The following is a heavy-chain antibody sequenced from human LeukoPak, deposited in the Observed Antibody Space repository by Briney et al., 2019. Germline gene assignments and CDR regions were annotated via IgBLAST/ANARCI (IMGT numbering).Heavy chain of an antibody. V-gene: IGHV1-18*01. J-gene: IGHJ3*02. Sequence: ASVKVSCKASGYTFTSYGISWVRQAPGQGLEWMGWISAYNGNTNYAQKLQGRVTMTTDTSTSTAYMELRSLRSDDTAVYYCARDHIVATTDDAFDIWGQGTTVTVSS. CDR3: ARDHIVATTDDAFDI. D-gene: IGHD5-12*01. CDR2: ISAYNGNT. CDR1: GYTFTSYG.